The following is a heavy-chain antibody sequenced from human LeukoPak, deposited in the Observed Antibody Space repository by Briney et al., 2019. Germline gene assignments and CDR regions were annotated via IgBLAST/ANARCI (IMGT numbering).Heavy chain of an antibody. J-gene: IGHJ6*02. CDR2: INPSDGST. Sequence: ASVKVSCKASGYTFTSYYMHWVRQAPGQGLKWMEIINPSDGSTSYAQKFKGRVTMTRDTSTSTVYMELSSLRSEDTAVYYCARDIVVVVAQPNYYYGMDVWGQGTTVTVSS. D-gene: IGHD2-15*01. CDR3: ARDIVVVVAQPNYYYGMDV. V-gene: IGHV1-46*01. CDR1: GYTFTSYY.